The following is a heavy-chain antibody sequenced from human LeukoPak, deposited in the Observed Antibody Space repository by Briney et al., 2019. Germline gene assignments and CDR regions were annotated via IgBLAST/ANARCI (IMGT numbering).Heavy chain of an antibody. D-gene: IGHD3-16*01. CDR3: AKDRDDYVWGSYLGAFDI. CDR1: GFTFSSYA. Sequence: GGSLRLSCAASGFTFSSYAMSWVRQAPGKGLEWVSLISGSGGSTYYADSVKGRFTISRDNSKNTLYLQMNSLRAEDTAVFYCAKDRDDYVWGSYLGAFDIWGQGTMVAVSS. V-gene: IGHV3-23*01. CDR2: ISGSGGST. J-gene: IGHJ3*02.